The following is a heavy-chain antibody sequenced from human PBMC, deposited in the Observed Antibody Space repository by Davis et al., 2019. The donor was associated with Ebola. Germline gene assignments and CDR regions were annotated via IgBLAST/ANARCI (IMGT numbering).Heavy chain of an antibody. CDR1: GFTFSSYA. CDR2: ISGSGGST. CDR3: ARGERTVTTPLAY. D-gene: IGHD4-11*01. V-gene: IGHV3-23*01. Sequence: PGGSLRLSCAASGFTFSSYAMSWVRQAPGKGLEWVSAISGSGGSTYYADSVKGRFTISRDNSKNTLYLQMYSLRAEDTAVYYCARGERTVTTPLAYWGQGALVTVSS. J-gene: IGHJ4*02.